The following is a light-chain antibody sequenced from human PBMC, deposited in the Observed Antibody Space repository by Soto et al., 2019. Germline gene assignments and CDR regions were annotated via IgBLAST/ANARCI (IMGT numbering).Light chain of an antibody. CDR1: QSISSW. V-gene: IGKV1-5*03. CDR3: QQYNSCIWR. J-gene: IGKJ1*01. Sequence: DIQMTQSPSTLSASVGDRVTITCRASQSISSWLAWYQQKPGKAPKLLIYKASSLESGVPSRFSGSGSGTEVTLTISSLQPDDFATYYCQQYNSCIWRFGQGTKVEIK. CDR2: KAS.